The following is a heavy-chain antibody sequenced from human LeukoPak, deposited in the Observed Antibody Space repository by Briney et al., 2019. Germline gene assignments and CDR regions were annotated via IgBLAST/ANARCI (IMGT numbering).Heavy chain of an antibody. CDR2: ISSSSSYI. J-gene: IGHJ4*02. Sequence: GGSLRLSCAASGFTFSSYSMNWVRQAPGKWLEWVSSISSSSSYIYYADSVKGRFTISRDNAKNSLYLQMNSLRAEDTAVYYCARDADGDYHLDYWGQGTLVTVSS. V-gene: IGHV3-21*01. D-gene: IGHD4-17*01. CDR3: ARDADGDYHLDY. CDR1: GFTFSSYS.